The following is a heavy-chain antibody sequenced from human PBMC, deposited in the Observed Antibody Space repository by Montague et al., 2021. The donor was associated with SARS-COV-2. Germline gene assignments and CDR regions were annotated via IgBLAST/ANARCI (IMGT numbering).Heavy chain of an antibody. Sequence: SLRLSCAASGFTFSDYYMSLIRQAPGKGLEWVSYITSSSYTNYADSVKGRFTISRDNAKNSLYLQMNSLRAEDTAVYYCARRRGAWIELWSFDYWGQGTLVTVSS. D-gene: IGHD5-18*01. CDR1: GFTFSDYY. V-gene: IGHV3-11*06. CDR2: ITSSSYT. CDR3: ARRRGAWIELWSFDY. J-gene: IGHJ4*02.